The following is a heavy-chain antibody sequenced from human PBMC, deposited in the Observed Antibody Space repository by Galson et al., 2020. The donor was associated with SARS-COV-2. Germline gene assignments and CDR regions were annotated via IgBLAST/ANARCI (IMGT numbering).Heavy chain of an antibody. D-gene: IGHD1-26*01. CDR3: ARTASYAFDV. CDR2: INAGTGNT. Sequence: ASVKVSCKASGYSFTKYAMHWVRQAPGQGLEWMGWINAGTGNTKYAQKFQGRVTITRDTSARIVDMELSSLRSEDKAVYYCARTASYAFDVWGQGTMVTVSS. V-gene: IGHV1-3*01. CDR1: GYSFTKYA. J-gene: IGHJ3*01.